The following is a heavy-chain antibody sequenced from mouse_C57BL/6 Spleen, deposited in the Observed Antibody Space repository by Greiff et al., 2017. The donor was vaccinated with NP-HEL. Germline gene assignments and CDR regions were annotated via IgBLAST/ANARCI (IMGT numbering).Heavy chain of an antibody. CDR3: AREAYGREYYFDY. D-gene: IGHD1-1*01. CDR2: INPSNGGT. Sequence: QVQLQQPGTELVKPGASVKLSCKASGYTFTSYWMHWVKQRPGQGLEWIGNINPSNGGTNYNEKVKRKATLTVDKSSSTAYMQLSSLTSEDSAVYYCAREAYGREYYFDYWGQGTTLTVSS. V-gene: IGHV1-53*01. CDR1: GYTFTSYW. J-gene: IGHJ2*01.